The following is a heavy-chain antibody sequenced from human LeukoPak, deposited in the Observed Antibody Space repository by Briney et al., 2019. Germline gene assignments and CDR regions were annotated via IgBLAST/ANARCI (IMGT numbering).Heavy chain of an antibody. CDR1: GFTFSSYS. V-gene: IGHV3-21*01. CDR3: ARDSAFAYYYGSGSYYIGAFDY. D-gene: IGHD3-10*01. CDR2: ISSSSSYI. J-gene: IGHJ4*02. Sequence: PEGSLRLSCAASGFTFSSYSMNWVRQAPGKGLEWVSSISSSSSYIYCADSVKGRFTISRDNAKNSLYLQMNSLRAEDTAVYYCARDSAFAYYYGSGSYYIGAFDYWGQGTLVTVSS.